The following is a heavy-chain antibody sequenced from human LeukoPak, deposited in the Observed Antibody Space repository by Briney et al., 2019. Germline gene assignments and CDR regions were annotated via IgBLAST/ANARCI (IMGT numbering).Heavy chain of an antibody. Sequence: GGSLRLSCAASGFTFSSYAMNWVRQAPGKGLEWVSAINSSGSSTYYADSMKGRFTISRDNSKNTLYLQMNSLRAEDTAVYYCAKDRGQLVPKYNWFDPWGRGTLVTVSS. V-gene: IGHV3-23*01. D-gene: IGHD6-6*01. CDR2: INSSGSST. J-gene: IGHJ5*02. CDR3: AKDRGQLVPKYNWFDP. CDR1: GFTFSSYA.